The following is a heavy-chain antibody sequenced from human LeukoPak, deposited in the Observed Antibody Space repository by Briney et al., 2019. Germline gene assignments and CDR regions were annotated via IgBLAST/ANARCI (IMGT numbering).Heavy chain of an antibody. CDR3: AKLIITHSSIAARGANFDY. CDR1: GFTFTSTA. J-gene: IGHJ4*02. V-gene: IGHV1-58*01. Sequence: GTSVKVSCKASGFTFTSTAVQWVRQARGQRLEWIGWIVVGSGNTNYAQNFQGRVTITRDISTSTAYMELSSLRSDDTAVYYCAKLIITHSSIAARGANFDYWGQGTLVTVSS. D-gene: IGHD6-6*01. CDR2: IVVGSGNT.